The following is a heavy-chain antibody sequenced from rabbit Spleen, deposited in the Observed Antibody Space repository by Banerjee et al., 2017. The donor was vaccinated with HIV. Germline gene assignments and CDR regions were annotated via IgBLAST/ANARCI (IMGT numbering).Heavy chain of an antibody. CDR3: ARDTSSSFSIYGMDL. CDR2: IYIVSGIT. CDR1: GIDFSSYYY. Sequence: QQQLEESGGGLVKPGGTLTLTCKASGIDFSSYYYMCWVRQAPGKGLELIACIYIVSGITWYARWVNGRCSISRSTSLHTVFLVMPSLTAADTATYFCARDTSSSFSIYGMDLWGQGTLVTVS. V-gene: IGHV1S43*01. D-gene: IGHD1-1*01. J-gene: IGHJ6*01.